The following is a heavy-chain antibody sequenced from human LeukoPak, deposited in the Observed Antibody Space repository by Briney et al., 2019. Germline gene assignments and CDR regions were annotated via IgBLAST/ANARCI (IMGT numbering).Heavy chain of an antibody. J-gene: IGHJ5*02. D-gene: IGHD6-19*01. CDR3: ARVYLSRAVADTVGEWNWFDP. CDR1: GYTFTGYY. CDR2: INPNSGGT. Sequence: ASVKVSCKASGYTFTGYYMHWVRQAPGQGLEWMGWINPNSGGTNYAQKFQGRVTMTRDTSISTAYMELSRLRSDDTAVYYCARVYLSRAVADTVGEWNWFDPWGQGTLVTVSS. V-gene: IGHV1-2*02.